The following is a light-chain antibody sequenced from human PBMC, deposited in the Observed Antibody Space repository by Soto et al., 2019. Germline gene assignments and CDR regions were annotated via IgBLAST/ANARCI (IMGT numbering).Light chain of an antibody. J-gene: IGLJ2*01. CDR1: RSDIGSNY. CDR2: RND. Sequence: QSVLTQPPSASGTPGQRVTISCSGSRSDIGSNYVYCYQHLPGMAPKLLIYRNDQRPSGVPDRISGSRSGTTASLAIIGLRSEDEADYYCASWDDNLSVPIFGGGTKLTVL. CDR3: ASWDDNLSVPI. V-gene: IGLV1-47*01.